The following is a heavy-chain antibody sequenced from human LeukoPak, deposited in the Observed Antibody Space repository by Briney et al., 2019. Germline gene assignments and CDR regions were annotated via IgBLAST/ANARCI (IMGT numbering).Heavy chain of an antibody. D-gene: IGHD3-10*01. CDR1: GYTFTGYY. CDR3: ARGGITMVRGHWYFDL. CDR2: INPNSGGT. J-gene: IGHJ2*01. Sequence: ASVKVSCKASGYTFTGYYMHWVRQAPGQGLEWMGWINPNSGGTNYAQKFQGRVTMTRDTSISTAYMELSRLRSDDTAVYYCARGGITMVRGHWYFDLWGRGTLVTVSS. V-gene: IGHV1-2*02.